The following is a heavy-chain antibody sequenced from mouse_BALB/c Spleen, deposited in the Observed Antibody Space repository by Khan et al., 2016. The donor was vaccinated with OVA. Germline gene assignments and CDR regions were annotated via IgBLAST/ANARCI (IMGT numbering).Heavy chain of an antibody. Sequence: EVQLQESGADLVRPGASLKLSCAASGFTFSTYGMPWVRQTPDKRLEWVATINPGGAYTYYPDSVKGRFTISRDKAKITLYLQLSSLKSEDTAIYYGARLAYYSYSEGFAYWGQGTLVTVSA. CDR2: INPGGAYT. V-gene: IGHV5-6*01. D-gene: IGHD1-2*01. CDR1: GFTFSTYG. J-gene: IGHJ3*01. CDR3: ARLAYYSYSEGFAY.